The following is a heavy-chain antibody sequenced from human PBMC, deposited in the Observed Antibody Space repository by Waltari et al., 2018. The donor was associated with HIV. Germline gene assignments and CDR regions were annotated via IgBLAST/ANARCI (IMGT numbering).Heavy chain of an antibody. CDR2: IYDSGST. D-gene: IGHD3-3*01. Sequence: QVQLQESGPGLVKPSETLSLTCTVSGGSISNYYWSWIRQPPGTGLEWIAYIYDSGSTNYNPSLKSRVTISLDTAKNQFSLKLTSVTAADTAVYYCARDRSGYPYYYGLDVWGQGTTVSVS. J-gene: IGHJ6*02. V-gene: IGHV4-59*01. CDR3: ARDRSGYPYYYGLDV. CDR1: GGSISNYY.